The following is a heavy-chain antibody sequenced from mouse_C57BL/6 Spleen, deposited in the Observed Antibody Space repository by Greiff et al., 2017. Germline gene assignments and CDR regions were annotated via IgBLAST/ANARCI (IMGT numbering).Heavy chain of an antibody. Sequence: QVHVKQPGAELVRPGSSVKLSCKASGYTFTSYWMDWVKQRPGQGLEWIGNIYPSDSETHYNQKFKDKATLTVDKSSSTAYMQLSSLTSEDSAVYYCARSSYLYAMDYWGQGTSVTVSS. CDR2: IYPSDSET. CDR1: GYTFTSYW. D-gene: IGHD1-1*01. V-gene: IGHV1-61*01. J-gene: IGHJ4*01. CDR3: ARSSYLYAMDY.